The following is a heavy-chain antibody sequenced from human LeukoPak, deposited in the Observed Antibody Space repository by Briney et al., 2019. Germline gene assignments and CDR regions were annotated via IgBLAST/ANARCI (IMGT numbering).Heavy chain of an antibody. CDR2: IRYDGSNY. D-gene: IGHD3-3*01. Sequence: PGGSLGLSCAASGFTFSSYGMHWVRQAPGKGLEWVAFIRYDGSNYYYADSVKGRFTISRDNSKNTLYLQMNSLRAEDTAVYYCARSGYSPYDAFDIWGQGTMVTVSS. V-gene: IGHV3-30*02. CDR1: GFTFSSYG. CDR3: ARSGYSPYDAFDI. J-gene: IGHJ3*02.